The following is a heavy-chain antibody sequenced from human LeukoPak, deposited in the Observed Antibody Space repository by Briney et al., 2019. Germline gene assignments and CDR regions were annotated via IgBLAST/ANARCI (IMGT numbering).Heavy chain of an antibody. CDR3: MAYNWDESPASDL. CDR1: EYTFVNYW. CDR2: IYPGDSET. V-gene: IGHV5-51*01. Sequence: GESLKSSCQASEYTFVNYWIAWVRQMPGKGLEWMGVIYPGDSETRYSPSFQGHVSISADDSSNVAYLQWNSLKASDTATYYCMAYNWDESPASDLWGQGTLVTVSS. J-gene: IGHJ4*03. D-gene: IGHD1-1*01.